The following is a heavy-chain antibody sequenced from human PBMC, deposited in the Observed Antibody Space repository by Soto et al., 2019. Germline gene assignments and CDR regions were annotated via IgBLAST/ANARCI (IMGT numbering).Heavy chain of an antibody. D-gene: IGHD6-19*01. V-gene: IGHV2-5*02. Sequence: QITLKESGPTLVKPTQTLTLTCTCSGVSLSSTRMAVGWIRQPPGKALEWLAIIYWDDDKRYSPFLKSRLTITKDTSKSPVVITMSNMEPVDTARYYFAQIVVAGLGYYFDYWGQGTLVTVSS. CDR1: GVSLSSTRMA. CDR2: IYWDDDK. CDR3: AQIVVAGLGYYFDY. J-gene: IGHJ4*02.